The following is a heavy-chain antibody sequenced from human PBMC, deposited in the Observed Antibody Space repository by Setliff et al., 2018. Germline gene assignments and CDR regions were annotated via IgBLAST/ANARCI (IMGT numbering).Heavy chain of an antibody. CDR3: VRGGSAPSSYQYPLDV. CDR2: TRDKANTYTT. Sequence: GGSLRLSCAASGFTFSNHYMDWARQAPGKGLEWIGRTRDKANTYTTEYAASVKGRFTVARDDSENSLYLQMSSLKTEDTAVYYCVRGGSAPSSYQYPLDVWGQGTTVTVSS. V-gene: IGHV3-72*01. D-gene: IGHD1-26*01. CDR1: GFTFSNHY. J-gene: IGHJ6*02.